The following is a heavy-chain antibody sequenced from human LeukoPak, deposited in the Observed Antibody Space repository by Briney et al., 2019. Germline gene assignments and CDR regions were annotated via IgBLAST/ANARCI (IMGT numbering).Heavy chain of an antibody. CDR1: GFTFSSYA. J-gene: IGHJ4*02. CDR2: ISGSGGST. Sequence: GGSLRLSCAASGFTFSSYAMSWVRQAPGKGLEWVSAISGSGGSTYYADSVKGRFTISRDNSENTLYLQMNSLRAEDTAVYYCAKDPSYGSRRYYFDYWGQGTLVTVSS. D-gene: IGHD3-10*01. CDR3: AKDPSYGSRRYYFDY. V-gene: IGHV3-23*01.